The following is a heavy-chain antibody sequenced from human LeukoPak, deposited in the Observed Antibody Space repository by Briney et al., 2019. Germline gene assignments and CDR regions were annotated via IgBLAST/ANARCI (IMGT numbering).Heavy chain of an antibody. D-gene: IGHD2-2*02. CDR1: GFTFSSYS. CDR2: INHSGST. CDR3: ARGVCSSTSCYIGFGNYYYGMDV. Sequence: AGGSLRLSCAASGFTFSSYSMNWIRQPPGKGLEWIGEINHSGSTNYNPSLKSRVTISVDTSKNQFSLKLSSVTAADTAVYYCARGVCSSTSCYIGFGNYYYGMDVWGQGTTVTVSS. V-gene: IGHV4-34*01. J-gene: IGHJ6*02.